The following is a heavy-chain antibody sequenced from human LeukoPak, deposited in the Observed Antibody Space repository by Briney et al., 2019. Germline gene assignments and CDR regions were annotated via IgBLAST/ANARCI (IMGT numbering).Heavy chain of an antibody. J-gene: IGHJ4*02. CDR3: ARDGFKTYYYGSGSPDY. V-gene: IGHV1-2*02. CDR2: INPKSGGT. Sequence: ASVKVSCKASGYSFTGHYMHWVRQAPGQGLEWMGWINPKSGGTNYAQKFQGRVTMTRDTSISTAYMDMSSLRSDDTAVYYCARDGFKTYYYGSGSPDYWGQGTLVTVSS. CDR1: GYSFTGHY. D-gene: IGHD3-10*01.